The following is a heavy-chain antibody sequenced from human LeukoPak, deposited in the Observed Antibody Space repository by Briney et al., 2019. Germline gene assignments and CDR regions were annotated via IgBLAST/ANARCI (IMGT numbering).Heavy chain of an antibody. V-gene: IGHV4-59*01. Sequence: SETLSLTCTVSGGSISSYYWSWIRQPPGKGLEWIGYIYYSGSTNYNPSLKSRVTISVDTSKNQFSLKLSSVTAADTAVYYCARAPYYYDSSGYYYYYYGMDVWGQGTTVTVSS. CDR1: GGSISSYY. CDR3: ARAPYYYDSSGYYYYYYGMDV. D-gene: IGHD3-22*01. CDR2: IYYSGST. J-gene: IGHJ6*02.